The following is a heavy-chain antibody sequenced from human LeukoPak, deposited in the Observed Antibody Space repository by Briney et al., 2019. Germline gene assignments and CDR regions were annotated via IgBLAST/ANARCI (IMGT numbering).Heavy chain of an antibody. Sequence: GGSLRLSCEASGFMFTTYAMSWVRQAPGKGLEWVSSISGSGSRTYYPDSVKGRFAISRDNSKNTLYLEMNSLRAEDTAVYYCAKSPVIVATTLDYWGQGTLVTVSS. J-gene: IGHJ4*02. CDR3: AKSPVIVATTLDY. V-gene: IGHV3-23*01. CDR2: ISGSGSRT. D-gene: IGHD5-12*01. CDR1: GFMFTTYA.